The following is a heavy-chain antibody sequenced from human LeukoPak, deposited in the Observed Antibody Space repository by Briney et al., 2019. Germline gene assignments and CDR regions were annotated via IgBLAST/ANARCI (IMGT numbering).Heavy chain of an antibody. D-gene: IGHD7-27*01. CDR3: ARDQTGDGFDC. Sequence: GGSLRLSCAASGFTVSNTYMSWVRQAPGKGLEWVSIIYSDGRTYYADFVKGRFTISRNNSKNTMYLQMNSLRAEDTAVYYCARDQTGDGFDCWGQGTLVTVSS. CDR1: GFTVSNTY. CDR2: IYSDGRT. V-gene: IGHV3-53*01. J-gene: IGHJ4*02.